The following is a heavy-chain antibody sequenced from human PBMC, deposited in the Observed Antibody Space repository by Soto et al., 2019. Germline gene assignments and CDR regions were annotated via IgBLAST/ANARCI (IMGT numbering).Heavy chain of an antibody. D-gene: IGHD1-1*01. CDR1: GFTFSSYG. CDR3: AKDSGTGTDAFDI. CDR2: ISYDGSNK. Sequence: PGGSLRLSCAASGFTFSSYGMHWVRQAPGKGLEWVAVISYDGSNKYYADSVKGRFTISRDNSKNTLYLQMNSLRAEDTAVYYCAKDSGTGTDAFDIWGQGTMVTVSS. V-gene: IGHV3-30*18. J-gene: IGHJ3*02.